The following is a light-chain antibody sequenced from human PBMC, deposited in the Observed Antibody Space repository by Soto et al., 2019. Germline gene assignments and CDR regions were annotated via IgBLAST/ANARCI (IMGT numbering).Light chain of an antibody. Sequence: DIQMTQSPSTLSASVGDRVTITCRASQSISSWLAWYQQKPGKAPKLLIYKASSLESGVPSRFSGSGHGTEFTLTISSLQPDDFATYYCQQYNSYWTFGQGTKVEIK. CDR3: QQYNSYWT. CDR1: QSISSW. V-gene: IGKV1-5*03. J-gene: IGKJ1*01. CDR2: KAS.